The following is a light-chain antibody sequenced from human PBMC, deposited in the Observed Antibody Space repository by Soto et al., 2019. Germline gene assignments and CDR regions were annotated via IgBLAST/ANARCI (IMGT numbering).Light chain of an antibody. CDR2: EVS. CDR3: SSYGGYNNVI. CDR1: SSDVGGYNY. J-gene: IGLJ2*01. V-gene: IGLV2-8*01. Sequence: QSALTQPPSASGSPGQSVTISCTGTSSDVGGYNYVSWYQQHPDKAPKLIIYEVSKRPSGVPDRFSGSKSGNTASLTVSGLQAEDEADYYCSSYGGYNNVIFGGGTKLTAL.